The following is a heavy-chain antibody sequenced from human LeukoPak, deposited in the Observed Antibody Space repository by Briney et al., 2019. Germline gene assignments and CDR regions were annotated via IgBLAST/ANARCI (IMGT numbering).Heavy chain of an antibody. V-gene: IGHV4-30-2*01. CDR2: IYHSGST. Sequence: PSETLSLTCAVSGGSISSGGYSWSRIRQPPGEGLEWIGYIYHSGSTYYNPSLQSRVTISVDTSKNQFSLRLNSVTAAGTAVYYCARDSSSSRPNFDYWGQGTLVTVSS. J-gene: IGHJ4*02. CDR3: ARDSSSSRPNFDY. CDR1: GGSISSGGYS. D-gene: IGHD2-2*01.